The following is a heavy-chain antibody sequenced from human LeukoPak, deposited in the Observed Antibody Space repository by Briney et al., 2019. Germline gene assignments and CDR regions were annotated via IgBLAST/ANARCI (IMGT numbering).Heavy chain of an antibody. CDR1: GGSISSSSYY. CDR2: IYYSGST. Sequence: SETLSLTCTVSGGSISSSSYYWGWIRQPPGKGLEWIGYIYYSGSTNYNPSLKSRVTISVDTSKNQFSLKVSSVTAADTAVYYCAREGSSSGWDFPFDYWGQGTLVTVSS. CDR3: AREGSSSGWDFPFDY. D-gene: IGHD6-19*01. V-gene: IGHV4-61*01. J-gene: IGHJ4*02.